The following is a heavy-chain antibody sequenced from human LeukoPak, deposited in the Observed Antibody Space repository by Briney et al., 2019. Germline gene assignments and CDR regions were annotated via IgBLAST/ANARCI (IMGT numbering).Heavy chain of an antibody. CDR3: AREEGHRGYDILTGYYYWFDP. D-gene: IGHD3-9*01. Sequence: GASVKVSCKASGYTFTSYAMNWVRQAPGQGLEWIGWINTNTGNPTYAQGFTGRFVFSLDTSVSTAYLQISSLKAEDTAVYYCAREEGHRGYDILTGYYYWFDPWGQGTLVTVSS. CDR2: INTNTGNP. CDR1: GYTFTSYA. J-gene: IGHJ5*02. V-gene: IGHV7-4-1*02.